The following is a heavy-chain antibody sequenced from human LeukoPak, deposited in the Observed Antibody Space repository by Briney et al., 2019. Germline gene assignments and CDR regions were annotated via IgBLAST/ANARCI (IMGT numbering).Heavy chain of an antibody. J-gene: IGHJ5*02. CDR3: AKSYKFQPNWFDP. Sequence: PGESLKISCKGSGYSFTSYWIGWVRQMPGKGLEWMGIIYPGDSDTRYSPSFQGQVTISADKSIGTAYLQWSSLKASDTAMYYCAKSYKFQPNWFDPWGQGTLVTVSS. CDR1: GYSFTSYW. CDR2: IYPGDSDT. V-gene: IGHV5-51*01. D-gene: IGHD1-14*01.